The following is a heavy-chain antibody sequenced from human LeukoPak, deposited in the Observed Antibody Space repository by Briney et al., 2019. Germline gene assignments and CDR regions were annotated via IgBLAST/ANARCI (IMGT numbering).Heavy chain of an antibody. V-gene: IGHV3-23*01. CDR2: ISGSAYST. CDR1: GFTFSSYA. J-gene: IGHJ4*02. Sequence: GGSLRLSCAASGFTFSSYAMSWVRQAPGKRLEWVSTISGSAYSTFYADSVKGRFTISRDNSKNTFYVRMNSLRAEDTAVYYWGREDSGGGGDDYWGQGTLVTVSS. D-gene: IGHD3-16*01. CDR3: GREDSGGGGDDY.